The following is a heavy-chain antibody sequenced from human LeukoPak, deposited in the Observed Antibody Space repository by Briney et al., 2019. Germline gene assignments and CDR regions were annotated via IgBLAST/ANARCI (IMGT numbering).Heavy chain of an antibody. Sequence: PGGSLRLSCAASGFTFSSYAMSWVRQAPGKGLEWVSGISASGGSTYYADSVKGRFTISRDNSKNTLYLQMNSLGAEDTAVYYCARVPGGSGFDRFGMDVWGQGTTVTVSS. CDR1: GFTFSSYA. D-gene: IGHD3-22*01. V-gene: IGHV3-23*01. J-gene: IGHJ6*02. CDR3: ARVPGGSGFDRFGMDV. CDR2: ISASGGST.